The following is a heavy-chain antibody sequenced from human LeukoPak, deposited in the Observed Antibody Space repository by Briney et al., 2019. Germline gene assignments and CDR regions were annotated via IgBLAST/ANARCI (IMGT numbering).Heavy chain of an antibody. CDR3: AKTSPLNYGSGHRPYDY. J-gene: IGHJ4*02. D-gene: IGHD3-10*01. Sequence: GGSLRLSCAASGFTFSSYAMSWVRQAPGKGLEWVSAISGSGGSTYYADSVKGRFTISRDNSKNTLYLQMNSLRAEDTAVYYCAKTSPLNYGSGHRPYDYWGQGTLVTVPS. CDR1: GFTFSSYA. V-gene: IGHV3-23*01. CDR2: ISGSGGST.